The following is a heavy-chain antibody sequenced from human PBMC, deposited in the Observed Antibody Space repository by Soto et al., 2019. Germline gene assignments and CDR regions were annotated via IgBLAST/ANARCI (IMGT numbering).Heavy chain of an antibody. CDR1: GFTFSSYG. V-gene: IGHV3-30*18. CDR3: AKDHTSYPFLLDY. CDR2: ISYDGSNK. Sequence: GGSLRLSCAASGFTFSSYGMHWVRQAPGKGLEWVAVISYDGSNKYYADSVKGRFTISRDNSKNTLYLQMNSLRAEDTAVYYCAKDHTSYPFLLDYWGQGTLVTVSS. J-gene: IGHJ4*02. D-gene: IGHD2-21*01.